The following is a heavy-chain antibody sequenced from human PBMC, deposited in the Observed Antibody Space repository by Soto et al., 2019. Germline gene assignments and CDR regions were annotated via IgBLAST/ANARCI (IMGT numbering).Heavy chain of an antibody. Sequence: EVQLSQSGGGLVQPGGSLRLSCAASGFTFSNFAMRWVRQAPGKGLEWVSDISGSGGSTYYAESVKGRFTISRDNSKNTLILQMNSLRVEDTAVYYCAKYIVAVGGYETFDFWGQGTMVTVSS. CDR2: ISGSGGST. J-gene: IGHJ4*02. D-gene: IGHD5-12*01. CDR1: GFTFSNFA. CDR3: AKYIVAVGGYETFDF. V-gene: IGHV3-23*01.